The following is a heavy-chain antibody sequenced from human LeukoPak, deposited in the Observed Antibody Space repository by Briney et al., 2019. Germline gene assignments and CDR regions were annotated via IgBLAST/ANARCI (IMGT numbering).Heavy chain of an antibody. CDR3: ARGWNRECLDY. J-gene: IGHJ4*02. V-gene: IGHV1-2*02. CDR2: INPNSGGT. CDR1: GYTFTGYF. Sequence: GASVKVSCKASGYTFTGYFIHWVRQAPGQGLEWMGWINPNSGGTNYAQKFQGRVTMTRDMSTSTVYMELSSLRSEDTAVYYCARGWNRECLDYWGQGTLVTVSS. D-gene: IGHD3-10*01.